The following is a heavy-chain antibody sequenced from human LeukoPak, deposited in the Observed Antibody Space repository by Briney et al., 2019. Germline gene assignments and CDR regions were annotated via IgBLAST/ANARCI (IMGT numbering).Heavy chain of an antibody. CDR2: ISSSGSTI. J-gene: IGHJ6*03. Sequence: PGGSLRLSCAASGFTFSSYEMNWVRQAPGKGLEWVSYISSSGSTIYYADSVKGRFTISRDNAQNSVYLQMNSLRAEDTALYYCARDATTAAGWVHMDVWGKGTTVTISS. V-gene: IGHV3-48*03. D-gene: IGHD6-13*01. CDR3: ARDATTAAGWVHMDV. CDR1: GFTFSSYE.